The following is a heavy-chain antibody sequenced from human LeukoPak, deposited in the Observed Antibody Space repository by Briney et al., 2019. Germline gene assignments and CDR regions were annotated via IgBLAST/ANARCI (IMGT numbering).Heavy chain of an antibody. CDR3: ARVKSKGSSSWYVSDNNWFDP. V-gene: IGHV4-4*07. Sequence: SETLSLTCSVSGDSISYFYWSWIRQAAGKGLEWIGRISGSGSTDYNASLKSRVTMSVDTSKNQLSLKVISVTAADTAVYYCARVKSKGSSSWYVSDNNWFDPWGQGTLVTVSS. D-gene: IGHD6-13*01. J-gene: IGHJ5*02. CDR2: ISGSGST. CDR1: GDSISYFY.